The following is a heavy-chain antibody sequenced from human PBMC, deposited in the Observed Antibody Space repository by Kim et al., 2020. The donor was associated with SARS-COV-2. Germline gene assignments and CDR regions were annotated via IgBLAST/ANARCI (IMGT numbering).Heavy chain of an antibody. CDR3: VRDRFVVRGWIVGHY. D-gene: IGHD6-19*01. CDR1: GFNFDSHA. J-gene: IGHJ4*02. Sequence: GGSLRLSCTASGFNFDSHAMHWVRQAPGKGLEWVAVISFDGSSESYSESVKGRFTISRDNSRSTLDLQMNNLRPDDTAVYYCVRDRFVVRGWIVGHYWGQGTLVRVFS. CDR2: ISFDGSSE. V-gene: IGHV3-30-3*01.